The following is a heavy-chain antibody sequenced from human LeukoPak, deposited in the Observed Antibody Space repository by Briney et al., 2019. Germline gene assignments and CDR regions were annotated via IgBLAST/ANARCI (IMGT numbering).Heavy chain of an antibody. CDR1: GYSFTNSW. V-gene: IGHV5-51*01. Sequence: GESLKISCKGSGYSFTNSWIAWLRQMPGRGLERMGIIYPGDSDTRYSPSFQGQVTISADKSISTAYLEWSSLRASDTAIYYCATYRSGYYFDDWGQRTLVTVTS. J-gene: IGHJ4*02. CDR2: IYPGDSDT. CDR3: ATYRSGYYFDD. D-gene: IGHD3-22*01.